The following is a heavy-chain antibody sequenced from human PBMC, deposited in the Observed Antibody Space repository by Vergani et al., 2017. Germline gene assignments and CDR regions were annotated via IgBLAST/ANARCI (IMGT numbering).Heavy chain of an antibody. CDR3: ARDRSVVVVAATARAFDP. V-gene: IGHV3-74*01. D-gene: IGHD2-15*01. Sequence: EVQLVESGGGLVQPGGSLRLSCAASGFTFSSYWMHWVHQAPGKGLVWVSRINSDGSSTSYADSVKGRFTISRDNAKNTLYLQMNSLRAEDTAVYYCARDRSVVVVAATARAFDPWGQGTLVTVSS. CDR2: INSDGSST. J-gene: IGHJ5*02. CDR1: GFTFSSYW.